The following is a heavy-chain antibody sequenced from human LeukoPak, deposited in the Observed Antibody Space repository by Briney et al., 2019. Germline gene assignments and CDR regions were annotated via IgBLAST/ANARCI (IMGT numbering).Heavy chain of an antibody. CDR2: IYSGGST. V-gene: IGHV3-53*01. D-gene: IGHD5-24*01. CDR1: GFTVSSNY. J-gene: IGHJ6*03. CDR3: ARSSRDGYNLIDYMDV. Sequence: GGSLRLSCAASGFTVSSNYMSWVRQAPGKGLEWVSVIYSGGSTYYADSVKGRFTIPRDNSKNTLYLQMNSLRAEDTAVYYCARSSRDGYNLIDYMDVWGKGTTVTVSS.